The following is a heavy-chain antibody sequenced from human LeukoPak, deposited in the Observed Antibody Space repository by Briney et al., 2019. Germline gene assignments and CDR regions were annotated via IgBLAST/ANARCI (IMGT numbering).Heavy chain of an antibody. Sequence: SVKVSCKASGGTFSSYAISWVRQAPGQGLEWMGGIIPIFGTANYAQKFQGRVTITADESTSTAYMELSSLRSEDTAVYYCARETYSGTQRGFDYWGQGTLVTVSS. V-gene: IGHV1-69*01. J-gene: IGHJ4*02. CDR3: ARETYSGTQRGFDY. CDR2: IIPIFGTA. CDR1: GGTFSSYA. D-gene: IGHD1-26*01.